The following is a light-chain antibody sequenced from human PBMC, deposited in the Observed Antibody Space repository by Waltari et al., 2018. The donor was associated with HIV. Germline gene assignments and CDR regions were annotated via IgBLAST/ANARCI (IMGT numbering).Light chain of an antibody. CDR2: TTN. Sequence: QSVLTQSPSASGTPGQRVPISCSGSNSNIGRNYVYWYQQLPGTTPRLLSYTTNQRPSGVPDRFSGSKSGTSASLAISGLRSEDEADYYCAAWDASRSGVVFGGGTKLTVL. V-gene: IGLV1-47*01. J-gene: IGLJ2*01. CDR3: AAWDASRSGVV. CDR1: NSNIGRNY.